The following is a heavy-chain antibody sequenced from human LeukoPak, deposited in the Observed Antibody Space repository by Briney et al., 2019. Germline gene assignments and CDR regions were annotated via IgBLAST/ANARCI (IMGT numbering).Heavy chain of an antibody. CDR1: GGSISSQTYY. D-gene: IGHD6-19*01. J-gene: IGHJ6*02. V-gene: IGHV4-61*01. CDR3: ARDSRTLYSSGWYYYYYGMDV. Sequence: PSETLSLTCTVSGGSISSQTYYWTWIRQPPGKGLEWIGYIYYSGSTNYNPSLKSRVTISVDTSKNQFSLKLSSVTAADTAVYYCARDSRTLYSSGWYYYYYGMDVWGQGTTVTVSS. CDR2: IYYSGST.